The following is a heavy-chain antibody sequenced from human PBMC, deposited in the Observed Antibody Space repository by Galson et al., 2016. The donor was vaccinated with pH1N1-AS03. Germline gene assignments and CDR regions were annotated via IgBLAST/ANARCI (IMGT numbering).Heavy chain of an antibody. V-gene: IGHV4-39*07. Sequence: ETLSLTCTVSGGSISSRDHSWVWIRQTPGKGLEWIGHIYYSGNSYYHPSLKSRVTISADTSKKQFFLNLTSVTAADTAVYFCTRGGTYSSSSPAYFGYWGQGTLVTVSS. CDR2: IYYSGNS. D-gene: IGHD6-6*01. J-gene: IGHJ4*02. CDR3: TRGGTYSSSSPAYFGY. CDR1: GGSISSRDHS.